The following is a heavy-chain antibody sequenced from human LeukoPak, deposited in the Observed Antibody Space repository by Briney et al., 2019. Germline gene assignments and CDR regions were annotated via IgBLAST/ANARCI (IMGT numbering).Heavy chain of an antibody. V-gene: IGHV1-69*06. CDR1: GYTFTSYG. Sequence: SVKVSCKASGYTFTSYGISWVRQAPGQGLEWMGGITSIFGTANYAQKFQGRVTITADKSTSTAYMELSSLRSEDTAVYYCARDPSGLYGGNFYYYYMDAWGKGTTVTVSS. CDR3: ARDPSGLYGGNFYYYYMDA. J-gene: IGHJ6*03. CDR2: ITSIFGTA. D-gene: IGHD4-23*01.